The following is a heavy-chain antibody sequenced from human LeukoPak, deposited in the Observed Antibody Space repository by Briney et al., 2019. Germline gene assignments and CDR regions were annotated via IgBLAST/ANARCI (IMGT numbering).Heavy chain of an antibody. CDR1: GGSISSYY. Sequence: SETLSLTCTGSGGSISSYYWTWIRQPPGKGLEWIGYIYYSGSTNYNPSLKSRVTISLDTSRNQFSLKLSSVTAADTAVYYCARRARATAGGDYFDYWGQGTLVTVPS. V-gene: IGHV4-59*08. J-gene: IGHJ4*02. CDR3: ARRARATAGGDYFDY. D-gene: IGHD6-13*01. CDR2: IYYSGST.